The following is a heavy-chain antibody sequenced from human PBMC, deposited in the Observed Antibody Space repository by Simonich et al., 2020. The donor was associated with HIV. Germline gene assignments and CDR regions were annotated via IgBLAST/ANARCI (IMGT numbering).Heavy chain of an antibody. Sequence: QVQLVQSAAEVKKPGSSVKVSCKASGGTFSSYAISWVRQAPGQGLGWRGGISPIFPTANYTKTVQGRVTITADESKSTAYMELSSLRSEDTAVYYCARGYYYDSSGYYPNWYFDLWGRGTLVTVSS. J-gene: IGHJ2*01. CDR3: ARGYYYDSSGYYPNWYFDL. V-gene: IGHV1-69*13. CDR1: GGTFSSYA. CDR2: ISPIFPTA. D-gene: IGHD3-22*01.